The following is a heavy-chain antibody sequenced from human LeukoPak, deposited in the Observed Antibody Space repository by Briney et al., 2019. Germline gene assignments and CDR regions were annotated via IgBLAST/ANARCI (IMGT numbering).Heavy chain of an antibody. D-gene: IGHD1-1*01. CDR3: AKDVRTTRTFLFDP. CDR2: ISGRGDST. V-gene: IGHV3-23*01. CDR1: GFTFIAYA. Sequence: GGSLRLSCTASGFTFIAYAMSWVRQAPGKGLEWVSTISGRGDSTYYADSVKGRFTISRNNSKNTLYLQMNSLRVEDTAVYYCAKDVRTTRTFLFDPWGQGTLVTVSS. J-gene: IGHJ5*02.